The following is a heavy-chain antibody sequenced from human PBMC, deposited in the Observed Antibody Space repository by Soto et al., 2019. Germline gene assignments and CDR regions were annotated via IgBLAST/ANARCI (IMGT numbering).Heavy chain of an antibody. J-gene: IGHJ5*02. CDR3: ATEGDVGIAAAGTAWFDR. CDR2: IIPLYGTT. Sequence: QVQLVQSGAEVKKPGSSVKVSCKASRGIFSRFAISWVRQAPGQGLEWMGGIIPLYGTTNYAQKLQGRVTIAADXVMXMXFLELSSLRYEDTAIYYCATEGDVGIAAAGTAWFDRWGQGSLVTVSS. CDR1: RGIFSRFA. V-gene: IGHV1-69*12. D-gene: IGHD6-13*01.